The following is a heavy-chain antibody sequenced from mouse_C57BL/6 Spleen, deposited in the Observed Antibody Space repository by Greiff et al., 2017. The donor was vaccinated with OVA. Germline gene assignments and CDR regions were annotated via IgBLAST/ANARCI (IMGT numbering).Heavy chain of an antibody. CDR3: ARGEDDGYGWFAY. J-gene: IGHJ3*01. D-gene: IGHD2-3*01. CDR2: IDPNSGGT. CDR1: GYTFTSYW. V-gene: IGHV1-72*01. Sequence: QVQLQQPGAELVKPGASVKLSCKASGYTFTSYWMHWVKQRPGRGLEWIRRIDPNSGGTKYNEKFKSKATLTVDKPSSTAYMQLSSLTSEDSAVYYCARGEDDGYGWFAYWGQGTLVTVSA.